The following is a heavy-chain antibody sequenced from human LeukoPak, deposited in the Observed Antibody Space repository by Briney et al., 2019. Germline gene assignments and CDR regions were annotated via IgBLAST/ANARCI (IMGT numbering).Heavy chain of an antibody. CDR3: ARSRTTKLKDPPGY. V-gene: IGHV4-39*07. CDR2: VYYSGTT. Sequence: SETLSLTCSVSGGSISLSYYYWGWIRQPPGKALEWIGSVYYSGTTSYNPSLKSRVTISVDMSKNQFSLKLSSVTAADTAVYYCARSRTTKLKDPPGYWGQGTLVTVSS. CDR1: GGSISLSYYY. D-gene: IGHD1-1*01. J-gene: IGHJ4*02.